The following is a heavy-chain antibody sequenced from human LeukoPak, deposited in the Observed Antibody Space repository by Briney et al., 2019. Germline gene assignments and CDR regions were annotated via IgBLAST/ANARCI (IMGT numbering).Heavy chain of an antibody. CDR1: GFTVSSNY. D-gene: IGHD6-19*01. V-gene: IGHV3-53*01. Sequence: GGSLKLSCAASGFTVSSNYMSWVRQAPGKGLEWVSVIYSGGSTYYADSVKGRFTISRDNSKNTLYLQMNSLRAEDTAVYYCARDFPGIAVAGTRPLDYWGQGTLVTVSS. J-gene: IGHJ4*02. CDR2: IYSGGST. CDR3: ARDFPGIAVAGTRPLDY.